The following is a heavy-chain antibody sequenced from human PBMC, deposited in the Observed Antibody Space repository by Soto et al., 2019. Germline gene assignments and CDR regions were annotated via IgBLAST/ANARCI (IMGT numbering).Heavy chain of an antibody. V-gene: IGHV3-23*01. CDR2: ISGSGGST. J-gene: IGHJ6*02. Sequence: PGGSLRLSCAASGFTFSSYAMSWVRQAPGKGLEWVSAISGSGGSTYYADSVKGRFTISRDNSKNTLYLQMNSLRAEDTAVYYCAREAPNYYDSSGYPLNYYGMDVWGQGTTVTVSS. CDR1: GFTFSSYA. D-gene: IGHD3-22*01. CDR3: AREAPNYYDSSGYPLNYYGMDV.